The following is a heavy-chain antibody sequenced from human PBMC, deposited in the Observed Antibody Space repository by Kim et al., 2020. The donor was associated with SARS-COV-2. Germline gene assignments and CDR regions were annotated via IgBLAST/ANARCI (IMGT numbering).Heavy chain of an antibody. Sequence: TKKEQKVQGGVTMTTDTSTNTAYMELWGLRSDDTAMYYCARGAYGDVSFDYWGQGTLVTVSS. CDR2: T. D-gene: IGHD4-17*01. CDR3: ARGAYGDVSFDY. J-gene: IGHJ4*02. V-gene: IGHV1-18*01.